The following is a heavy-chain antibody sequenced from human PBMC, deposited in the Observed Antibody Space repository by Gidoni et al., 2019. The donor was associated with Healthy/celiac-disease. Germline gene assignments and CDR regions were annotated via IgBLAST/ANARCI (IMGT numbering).Heavy chain of an antibody. CDR3: ARGLTNSRPKTNWFDP. CDR1: GGSFSGYY. V-gene: IGHV4-34*01. CDR2: INHSGST. J-gene: IGHJ5*02. Sequence: QVQLQQWGASLLKPSETLSLPCAVYGGSFSGYYWSWIRQPPGKGLEWIGEINHSGSTNYNPSLKSRVTISVDTSKNQFSLKLSSVTAADTAVYYCARGLTNSRPKTNWFDPWGQGTLVTVSS. D-gene: IGHD6-13*01.